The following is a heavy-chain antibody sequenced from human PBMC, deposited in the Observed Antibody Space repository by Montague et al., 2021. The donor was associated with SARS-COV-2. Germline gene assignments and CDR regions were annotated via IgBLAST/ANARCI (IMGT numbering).Heavy chain of an antibody. J-gene: IGHJ5*02. CDR2: IYYSGST. D-gene: IGHD3-3*01. V-gene: IGHV4-59*02. Sequence: SETLSITCTVSGGSVSSYYWSWIRQSPGKGLQWLGYIYYSGSTDYNPSLKSRVTMSVDTSKNQLSLRLNSVTTADTAVYFCARAGGFYDYWSGYSSSEGFFDPWGQGILVTVSS. CDR3: ARAGGFYDYWSGYSSSEGFFDP. CDR1: GGSVSSYY.